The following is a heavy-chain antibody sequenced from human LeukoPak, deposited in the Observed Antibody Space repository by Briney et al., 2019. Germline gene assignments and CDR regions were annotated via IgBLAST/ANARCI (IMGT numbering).Heavy chain of an antibody. V-gene: IGHV3-23*01. Sequence: EGSLRLSCAASGFRFSSYAMSWVRQAPGKGLEWVSAISGSGVSTYYADSVKGRFTVSRDNSKNTLYLQMNSLRAEDTAVYYCAKDLSKSYGDYGTSGAFDIWGQGTLVTVSS. CDR3: AKDLSKSYGDYGTSGAFDI. J-gene: IGHJ3*02. D-gene: IGHD4-17*01. CDR2: ISGSGVST. CDR1: GFRFSSYA.